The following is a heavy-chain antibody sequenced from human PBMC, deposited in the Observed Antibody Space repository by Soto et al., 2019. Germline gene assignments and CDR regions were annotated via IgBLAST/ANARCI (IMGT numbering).Heavy chain of an antibody. CDR2: ISAYNGNT. V-gene: IGHV1-18*04. J-gene: IGHJ2*01. CDR1: GYTFTSYG. D-gene: IGHD6-6*01. CDR3: ARLLLAQTYSTSGGYFDL. Sequence: QVQLVQSGAEVKKPGASVKVSCKASGYTFTSYGISWVRQAPGQGLEWMGWISAYNGNTNYAQKLQGRVTMTTDTSTSTAYMELRSLRSGDTAVYYCARLLLAQTYSTSGGYFDLWGRGTLVTVSS.